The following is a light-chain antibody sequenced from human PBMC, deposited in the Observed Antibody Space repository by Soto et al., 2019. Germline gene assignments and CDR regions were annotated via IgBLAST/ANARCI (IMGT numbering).Light chain of an antibody. V-gene: IGKV1-39*01. CDR3: QQSYSTPGT. CDR2: AAS. Sequence: DIQMTQSPSSLSASIGARVPITCRASQSISNYLNWYQQKPGKAPKLLIYAASRLQSGVSSRFSGSESGTDFTLTISSLQPEDFATYYCQQSYSTPGTFGPGTKVDIK. CDR1: QSISNY. J-gene: IGKJ3*01.